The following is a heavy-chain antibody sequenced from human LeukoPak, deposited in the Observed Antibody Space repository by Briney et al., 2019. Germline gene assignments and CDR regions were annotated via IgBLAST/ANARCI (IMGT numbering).Heavy chain of an antibody. D-gene: IGHD3-3*01. J-gene: IGHJ6*03. CDR1: GGSISSGSYY. Sequence: SQTLSLTCTVSGGSISSGSYYWSWIRQPAGKGLEWIGRIYTSGSTNYNPSLKSRVTISVDTSKNQFSLKLSSVTAADTAVYYCARGPTYYDFWSGYSDKYYYYYYYMDVWGKGTTVIVSS. CDR2: IYTSGST. V-gene: IGHV4-61*02. CDR3: ARGPTYYDFWSGYSDKYYYYYYYMDV.